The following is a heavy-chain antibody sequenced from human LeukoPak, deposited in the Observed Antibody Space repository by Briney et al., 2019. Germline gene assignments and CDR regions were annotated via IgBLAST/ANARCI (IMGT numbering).Heavy chain of an antibody. Sequence: SETLSLTCTVSGGSISNYHWSWIRQPPGKGLEYIGYIYNSGSTNYKPSLKSRVTISIDTSKNQLSLKLSSVTAADTAVYYCASSSGGSSKYGYWGQGTLVTVSS. CDR3: ASSSGGSSKYGY. V-gene: IGHV4-59*01. CDR1: GGSISNYH. D-gene: IGHD2-15*01. J-gene: IGHJ4*02. CDR2: IYNSGST.